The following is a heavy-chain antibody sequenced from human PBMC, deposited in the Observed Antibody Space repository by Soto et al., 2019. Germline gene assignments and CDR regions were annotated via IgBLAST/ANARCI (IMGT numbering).Heavy chain of an antibody. CDR1: GGSISSYY. CDR2: IYYSGST. CDR3: ARGGDYYDSSGHDAFDI. D-gene: IGHD3-22*01. V-gene: IGHV4-59*01. Sequence: SETLSLTCTVSGGSISSYYWSWIRQPPGKGLEWIGYIYYSGSTNYNPSLKRRVTISVDTSKNQVSLKLSSVTAADTAVYYCARGGDYYDSSGHDAFDIWGQGTMVTVSS. J-gene: IGHJ3*02.